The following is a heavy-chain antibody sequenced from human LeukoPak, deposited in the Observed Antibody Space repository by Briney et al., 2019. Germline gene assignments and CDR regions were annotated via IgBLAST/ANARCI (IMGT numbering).Heavy chain of an antibody. CDR2: FDPEDGET. V-gene: IGHV1-24*01. D-gene: IGHD2-15*01. J-gene: IGHJ4*02. CDR1: GYTLTELS. CDR3: AREYCSGGSCYSSFDY. Sequence: ASVKVSCKVSGYTLTELSMHWVRQAPGKGLEWMGGFDPEDGETIYAQKLQGRVTMTTDTSTSTAYMELRSLRSDDTAVYYCAREYCSGGSCYSSFDYWGQGTLVTVSS.